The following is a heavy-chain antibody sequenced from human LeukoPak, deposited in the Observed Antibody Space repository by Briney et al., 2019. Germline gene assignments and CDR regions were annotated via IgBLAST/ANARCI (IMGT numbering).Heavy chain of an antibody. J-gene: IGHJ4*02. D-gene: IGHD4-17*01. CDR1: GGSVSSGSYY. CDR2: IYYSGST. Sequence: PSETLSLTCTVSGGSVSSGSYYWSWIRQPPGKGLEWIGYIYYSGSTNYNPSLKSRVTISVDTSKNQFSLKLSSVTAADTAAYYCARIHGAFDYWGQGTLVTVSS. V-gene: IGHV4-61*01. CDR3: ARIHGAFDY.